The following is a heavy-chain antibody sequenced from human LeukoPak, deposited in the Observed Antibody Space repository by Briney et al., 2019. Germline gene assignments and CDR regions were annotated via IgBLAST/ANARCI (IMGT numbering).Heavy chain of an antibody. V-gene: IGHV1-69*13. CDR1: RGTFSSYA. J-gene: IGHJ3*02. Sequence: EASVKVSCKASRGTFSSYAISWVRQAARQGREWMGGVIPIFGTANYAQKFQGRGTITADESTSTAYMELSSLRSEDTAVYYCARTGPHGQLAFDIWGQGTMVTVSS. CDR2: VIPIFGTA. D-gene: IGHD6-6*01. CDR3: ARTGPHGQLAFDI.